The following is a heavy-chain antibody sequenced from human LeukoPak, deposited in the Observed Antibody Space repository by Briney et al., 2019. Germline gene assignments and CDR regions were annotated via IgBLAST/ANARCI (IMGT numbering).Heavy chain of an antibody. Sequence: PSETLSLTCAVYGGSFSGYYWSWIRQPPGKGLEWIGEINHSGSTNYNPSLKSRVTISVDTSKNQFSLKLSSVTAADTAVYYCARAYYDFWSGYQFDYWGQGTLVTISS. CDR1: GGSFSGYY. V-gene: IGHV4-34*01. J-gene: IGHJ4*02. CDR2: INHSGST. D-gene: IGHD3-3*01. CDR3: ARAYYDFWSGYQFDY.